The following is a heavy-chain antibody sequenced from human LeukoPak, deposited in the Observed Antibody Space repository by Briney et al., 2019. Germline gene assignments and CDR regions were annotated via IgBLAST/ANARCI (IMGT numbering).Heavy chain of an antibody. J-gene: IGHJ4*02. D-gene: IGHD3-22*01. CDR2: IYYSGST. CDR3: ARLLDSSGPGDY. Sequence: SETLSLTCTVSGGSISSSSYYWGWIRQPPGKGLERIGSIYYSGSTYYNPSLKSRVTISVDTSKNQFSLKLSSVTAADTAVYYCARLLDSSGPGDYWGQGTLVTVSS. V-gene: IGHV4-39*01. CDR1: GGSISSSSYY.